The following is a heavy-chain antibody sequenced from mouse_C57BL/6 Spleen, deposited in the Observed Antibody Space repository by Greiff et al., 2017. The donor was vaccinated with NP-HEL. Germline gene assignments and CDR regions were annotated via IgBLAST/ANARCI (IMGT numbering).Heavy chain of an antibody. Sequence: VQLQQSGAELVRPGASVTLSCKASGYTFTDYEMHWVKQTPVHGLEWIGAIDPETGGTAYNQKFKGKAILTADKSSSTAYMELRSLTSEDSAVYYCTLGRDYAMDYWGQGTSVTVSS. V-gene: IGHV1-15*01. CDR1: GYTFTDYE. D-gene: IGHD4-1*01. J-gene: IGHJ4*01. CDR2: IDPETGGT. CDR3: TLGRDYAMDY.